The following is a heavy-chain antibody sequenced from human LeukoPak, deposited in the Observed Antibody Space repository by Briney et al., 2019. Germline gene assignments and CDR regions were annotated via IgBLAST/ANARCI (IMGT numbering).Heavy chain of an antibody. J-gene: IGHJ3*02. CDR1: GGSISSYY. Sequence: PLETLSLTCTVSGGSISSYYWSWIRQPPGKGLEWIGYIYHSGSTNYNPSLKSRVTISVDTSKNQFSLKLSSVTAADTAVYYCARAPGYYDILTGLQEPAFDIWGQGTMVTVSS. V-gene: IGHV4-59*01. CDR2: IYHSGST. CDR3: ARAPGYYDILTGLQEPAFDI. D-gene: IGHD3-9*01.